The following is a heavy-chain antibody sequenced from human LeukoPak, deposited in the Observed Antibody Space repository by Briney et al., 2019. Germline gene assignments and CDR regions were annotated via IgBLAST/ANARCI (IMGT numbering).Heavy chain of an antibody. Sequence: SETLSLTCTVSGGSISSYYWSWIRQPPGKGLEWIGYIHYSGSTNYNASLKSRVNISVDTSKNQSYLKLSSVTAADTAVYYCASLRAQFDYWGQGTLVTVSP. V-gene: IGHV4-59*01. CDR1: GGSISSYY. CDR3: ASLRAQFDY. J-gene: IGHJ4*02. CDR2: IHYSGST.